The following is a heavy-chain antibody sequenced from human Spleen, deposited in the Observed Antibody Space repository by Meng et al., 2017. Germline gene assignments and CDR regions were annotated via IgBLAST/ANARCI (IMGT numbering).Heavy chain of an antibody. CDR2: IKRNSDGGTI. CDR3: ATGAAAADH. CDR1: GFIFSRYE. Sequence: GESLKISCAASGFIFSRYEMNWVRQAPGKGLEWVGRIKRNSDGGTIDYAAPVKGRFTISRDDSKNTLYLQMDSLITEDTAVYFCATGAAAADHWGQGTLVTVSS. D-gene: IGHD6-13*01. V-gene: IGHV3-15*01. J-gene: IGHJ4*02.